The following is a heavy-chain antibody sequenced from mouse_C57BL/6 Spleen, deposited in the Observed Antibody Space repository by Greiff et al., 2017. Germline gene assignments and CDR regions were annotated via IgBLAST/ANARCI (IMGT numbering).Heavy chain of an antibody. D-gene: IGHD1-1*01. CDR1: GYSITSGYY. J-gene: IGHJ3*01. CDR2: ISYDGSN. Sequence: VQLKESGPGLVKPSQSLSLTCSVTGYSITSGYYWNWIRQFPGNKLEWMGYISYDGSNNYNPSLTNRISITLDTSKNQCFLLLNSVTTEDTATYYCAGPYYGGGVVAYWGQGTLVTVSA. V-gene: IGHV3-6*01. CDR3: AGPYYGGGVVAY.